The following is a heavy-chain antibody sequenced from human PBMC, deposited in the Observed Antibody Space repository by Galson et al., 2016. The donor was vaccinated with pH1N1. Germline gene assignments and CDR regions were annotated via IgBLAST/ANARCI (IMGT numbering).Heavy chain of an antibody. CDR2: IKEDGSET. D-gene: IGHD3-16*02. V-gene: IGHV3-7*01. J-gene: IGHJ4*02. Sequence: SLRLSCAASGFTFSNYWMHWVRQVPGKGLEWVANIKEDGSETYYVDYVRGRFTITGDNAKNSLYLQMNSLRDEDTALYYCARAIGSRSAYWGQGTLVTVSS. CDR1: GFTFSNYW. CDR3: ARAIGSRSAY.